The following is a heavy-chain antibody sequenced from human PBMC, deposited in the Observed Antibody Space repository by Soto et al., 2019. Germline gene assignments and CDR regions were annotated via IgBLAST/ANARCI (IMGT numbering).Heavy chain of an antibody. Sequence: EVQLVESGGGLVKPGGSLRLSWAASGFTFSSYSMNWVRKAPGKGLEWVSSISSSSSYIYYADSVKGRFTISRDNAKNSLSLQINSLRAEDTAVYYCARDKSSGWSIDYWGKGTLVTVSS. CDR3: ARDKSSGWSIDY. D-gene: IGHD6-19*01. CDR1: GFTFSSYS. V-gene: IGHV3-21*01. J-gene: IGHJ4*02. CDR2: ISSSSSYI.